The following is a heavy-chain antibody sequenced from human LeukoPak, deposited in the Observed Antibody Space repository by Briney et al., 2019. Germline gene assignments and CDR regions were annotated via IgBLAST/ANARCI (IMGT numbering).Heavy chain of an antibody. CDR2: IDRSGDYI. D-gene: IGHD1-26*01. CDR1: GFTFSSYW. Sequence: PGGSLRLSCAASGFTFSSYWMSWVRQAPGKGLEWVSSIDRSGDYIYYADSVRGRFTISRDNAKNSVDLQMNSLRDEDTAVYYCARETATTPVGYYGMDVWGQGTTVTVSS. V-gene: IGHV3-21*01. CDR3: ARETATTPVGYYGMDV. J-gene: IGHJ6*02.